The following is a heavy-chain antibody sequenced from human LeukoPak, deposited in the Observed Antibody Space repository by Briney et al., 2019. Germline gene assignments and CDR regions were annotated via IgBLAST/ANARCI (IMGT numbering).Heavy chain of an antibody. V-gene: IGHV4-59*01. J-gene: IGHJ5*02. D-gene: IGHD6-19*01. CDR1: GGSISSYY. Sequence: PSETLSLTCTVSGGSISSYYWSLIRQPPGKGLEWIGYIYYSGSTNYNPSLKSRVTISVDTSKNQFSPKLSSVTAADTAVYYCARDSSGWYRGNWFDPWGQGTLVTVSS. CDR2: IYYSGST. CDR3: ARDSSGWYRGNWFDP.